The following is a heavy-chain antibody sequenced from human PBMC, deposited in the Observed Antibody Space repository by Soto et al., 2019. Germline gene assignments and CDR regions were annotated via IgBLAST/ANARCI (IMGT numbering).Heavy chain of an antibody. Sequence: QVQLVQSGAEVKKPGASVKVSCKASGYTFTRSGISWVRQAPGQGLEWMGWISTYNGDTNYAQTFQGRVTMTTDTSTSTVHMELRSLRSDDTAVYYCAREGVAPYYYSGMDLWGQGTPVTVSS. CDR2: ISTYNGDT. J-gene: IGHJ6*02. CDR1: GYTFTRSG. CDR3: AREGVAPYYYSGMDL. D-gene: IGHD5-12*01. V-gene: IGHV1-18*01.